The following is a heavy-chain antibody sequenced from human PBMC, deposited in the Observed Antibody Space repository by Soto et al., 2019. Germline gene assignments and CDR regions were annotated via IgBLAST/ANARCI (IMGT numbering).Heavy chain of an antibody. J-gene: IGHJ4*02. CDR3: AQTYYYDSSGYYGALKY. CDR2: IIPIFGTA. V-gene: IGHV1-69*01. Sequence: QVQLVQSGAEVKKPGSSVKVSCKASGGTFSSYAISWVRQAPGQGLGWMGGIIPIFGTANYAQKFQGRVTITADESTSTAYMELSSLRSEDTAVYYCAQTYYYDSSGYYGALKYWGQGTLVTVSS. CDR1: GGTFSSYA. D-gene: IGHD3-22*01.